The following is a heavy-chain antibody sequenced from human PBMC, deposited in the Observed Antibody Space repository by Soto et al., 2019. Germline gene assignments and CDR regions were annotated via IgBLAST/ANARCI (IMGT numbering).Heavy chain of an antibody. J-gene: IGHJ4*02. D-gene: IGHD3-22*01. CDR2: INSDGSST. CDR1: GGSVSSGAYYW. Sequence: ETLSLTCTVSGGSVSSGAYYWMHWVRQAPGKGLVWVSRINSDGSSTSYADSVKGRFTISRDNAKNTLYLQMNSLRAEDTAVYYCTRGNYYDSSVIGKVDYWGQGTLVNVS. V-gene: IGHV3-74*01. CDR3: TRGNYYDSSVIGKVDY.